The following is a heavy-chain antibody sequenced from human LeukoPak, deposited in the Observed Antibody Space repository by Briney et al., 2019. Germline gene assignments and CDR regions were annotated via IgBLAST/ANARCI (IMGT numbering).Heavy chain of an antibody. V-gene: IGHV3-23*01. Sequence: GGSLRLSCKASGFTLGNSAMTWVRQAPGKGLEWVAAISGRGDSTYYADSVKGRFTISRDNSKNTLYLQMNSLRAEDMAIYYCAKSMVRGIIILDFDYWGQGTLVTVSS. CDR2: ISGRGDST. CDR3: AKSMVRGIIILDFDY. D-gene: IGHD3-10*01. J-gene: IGHJ4*02. CDR1: GFTLGNSA.